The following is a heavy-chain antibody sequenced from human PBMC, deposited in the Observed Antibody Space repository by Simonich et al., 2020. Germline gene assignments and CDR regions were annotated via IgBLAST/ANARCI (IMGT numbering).Heavy chain of an antibody. V-gene: IGHV4-39*01. CDR1: GGSISSSSYY. CDR3: ARHAGFAFDI. D-gene: IGHD6-13*01. CDR2: IYYSGGT. J-gene: IGHJ3*02. Sequence: QLQLQESGPGLVKPSETLSLTCTVSGGSISSSSYYWGWIRQPPGKGLEGIGRIYYSGGTDYNPSLKSRVTISVDTSKNQCSLKLSSVTAADTAVYYCARHAGFAFDIWGQGTMVTVSS.